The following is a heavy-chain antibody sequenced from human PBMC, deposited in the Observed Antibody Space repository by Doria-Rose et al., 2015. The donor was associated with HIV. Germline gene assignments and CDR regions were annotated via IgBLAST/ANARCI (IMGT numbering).Heavy chain of an antibody. V-gene: IGHV2-26*01. CDR2: IFSDDER. CDR1: GVSLSSPGMG. CDR3: ARIKSSRWYHKYYFDF. Sequence: VTLKESGPVLVKPTETLTLTCTVSGVSLSSPGMGVSWIRQPPGKALEWLANIFSDDERSYEASLKSRLTITRGTYKSQVVLTMTDMDPVDTATYYCARIKSSRWYHKYYFDFWGQGTLVIVSA. J-gene: IGHJ4*02. D-gene: IGHD6-13*01.